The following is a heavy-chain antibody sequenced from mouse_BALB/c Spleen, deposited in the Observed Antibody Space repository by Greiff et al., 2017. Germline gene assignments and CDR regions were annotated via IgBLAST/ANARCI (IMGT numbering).Heavy chain of an antibody. CDR3: ALYGSSYLYAMDY. D-gene: IGHD1-1*01. Sequence: EVKLVESGGGLVQPGGSRKLSCAASGFTFSSFGMHWVRQAPEKGLEWVAYISSGSSTIYYADTVKGRFTISRDNPKNTLFLQMTSLRSEDTAMYYCALYGSSYLYAMDYWGQGTSVTVSS. J-gene: IGHJ4*01. CDR2: ISSGSSTI. V-gene: IGHV5-17*02. CDR1: GFTFSSFG.